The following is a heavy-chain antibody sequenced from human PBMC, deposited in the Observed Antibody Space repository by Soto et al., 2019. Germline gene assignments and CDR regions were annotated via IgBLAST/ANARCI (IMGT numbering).Heavy chain of an antibody. CDR3: ADRDLSV. V-gene: IGHV1-18*04. CDR1: GYSFNTLA. CDR2: IIAYNGHT. Sequence: ASVKVSCKAFGYSFNTLAITWVRQAPGQGREWVGGIIAYNGHTNYARKVQGRVSMTTDTSTTTVYLELRSLTSEDTAVYYCADRDLSVWGQGTTVTVSS. J-gene: IGHJ6*02.